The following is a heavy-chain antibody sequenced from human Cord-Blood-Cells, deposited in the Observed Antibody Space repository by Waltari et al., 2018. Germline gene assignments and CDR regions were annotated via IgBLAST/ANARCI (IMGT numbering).Heavy chain of an antibody. V-gene: IGHV1-69*01. Sequence: QVQLVQSGAEVKKPGSSVKVSCKASGGTFSSYAISWVRQPPGQGLEWMGGSIPIFGTANYAQKFQGRVTITADESTSTAYMELSSLRSEDTAVYYCARLYYYDSSGYYNWFDPWGQGTLVTVSS. CDR3: ARLYYYDSSGYYNWFDP. CDR1: GGTFSSYA. D-gene: IGHD3-22*01. J-gene: IGHJ5*02. CDR2: SIPIFGTA.